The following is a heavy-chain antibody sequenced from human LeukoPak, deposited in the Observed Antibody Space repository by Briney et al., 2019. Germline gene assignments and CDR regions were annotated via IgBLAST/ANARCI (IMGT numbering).Heavy chain of an antibody. J-gene: IGHJ3*02. V-gene: IGHV4-39*07. CDR3: ARSASHDAFDI. CDR2: IYTSGST. CDR1: GGSISSSSYY. D-gene: IGHD6-25*01. Sequence: PSETLSLTCTVSGGSISSSSYYWGWIRQPPGKGLEWIGRIYTSGSTNYNPSLKSRVTISVDTSKNQFSLKLSSVTAADTAVYYCARSASHDAFDIWGQGTMVTVSS.